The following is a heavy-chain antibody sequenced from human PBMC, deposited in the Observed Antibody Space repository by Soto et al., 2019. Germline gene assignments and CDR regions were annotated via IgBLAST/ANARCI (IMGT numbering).Heavy chain of an antibody. Sequence: GGSLRLSCAASGFTFSSYGMHWVRQAPGKGLEWVAVISYDGSNEYYADSVKGRFTISRDNSKNTLYLQMNSLRAEDTAVYYCARVGLHIRMDVWGQGTTVTVSS. CDR2: ISYDGSNE. V-gene: IGHV3-30*03. D-gene: IGHD4-4*01. CDR1: GFTFSSYG. J-gene: IGHJ6*02. CDR3: ARVGLHIRMDV.